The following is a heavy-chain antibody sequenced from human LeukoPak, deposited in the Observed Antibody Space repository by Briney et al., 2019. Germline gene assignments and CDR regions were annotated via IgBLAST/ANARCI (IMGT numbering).Heavy chain of an antibody. Sequence: GGSLRLSCAASGFTFSSYWMNWVRQAPGKGLEWVANIKQDGNEKYYVDSVKGRFTISRDNAKNSLYLQMDSLRVEDTAVYYCARPITVSGATDGFDIWGQGTMVTVSS. CDR1: GFTFSSYW. CDR3: ARPITVSGATDGFDI. D-gene: IGHD3-3*01. CDR2: IKQDGNEK. J-gene: IGHJ3*02. V-gene: IGHV3-7*01.